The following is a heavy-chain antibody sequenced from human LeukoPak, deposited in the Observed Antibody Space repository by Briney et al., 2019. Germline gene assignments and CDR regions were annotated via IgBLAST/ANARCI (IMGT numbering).Heavy chain of an antibody. V-gene: IGHV3-9*03. CDR1: GFTFDDYA. D-gene: IGHD3-10*01. J-gene: IGHJ1*01. CDR3: AKDISRRYGSGSYLQYFQH. CDR2: ISWNSGSI. Sequence: GRSLRLSCAASGFTFDDYAMHWVRQAPGKGLEWVSGISWNSGSIGYADSVKGRFTISRDNAKNSLYLQMNSLTAEDMALYYCAKDISRRYGSGSYLQYFQHWGQGTLVTVSS.